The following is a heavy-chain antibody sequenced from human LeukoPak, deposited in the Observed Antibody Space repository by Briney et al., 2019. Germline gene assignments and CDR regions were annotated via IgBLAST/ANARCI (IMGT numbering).Heavy chain of an antibody. CDR1: GFTFSSYA. J-gene: IGHJ5*02. Sequence: GGSLRLSCAASGFTFSSYAMHWVRQAPGKGLEWVAVISYDGSEKYYTDSVKGRFTISRDNSKNTLYLQMGSLRAEDMAVYYCARVSLGGVFDPWGQGTLVTVSS. D-gene: IGHD3-10*01. CDR2: ISYDGSEK. V-gene: IGHV3-30*14. CDR3: ARVSLGGVFDP.